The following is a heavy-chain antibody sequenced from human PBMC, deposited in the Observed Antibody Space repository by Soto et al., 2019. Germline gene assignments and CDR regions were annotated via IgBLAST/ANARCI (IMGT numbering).Heavy chain of an antibody. CDR2: ISSSSSTI. Sequence: GGSLRLSCAASGFTFSSYSMNWVRQAPGKGLEWVSYISSSSSTIYYADSVKGRFTISRDNAKNSLYLQMNSLRDEDTAVYYCAKDGGGAYCYGGSSYHDAFDIWGQGTMVTVSS. CDR1: GFTFSSYS. D-gene: IGHD3-22*01. V-gene: IGHV3-48*02. CDR3: AKDGGGAYCYGGSSYHDAFDI. J-gene: IGHJ3*02.